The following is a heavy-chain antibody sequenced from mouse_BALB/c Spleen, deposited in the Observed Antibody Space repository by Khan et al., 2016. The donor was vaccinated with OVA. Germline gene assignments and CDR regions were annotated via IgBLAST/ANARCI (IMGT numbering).Heavy chain of an antibody. D-gene: IGHD2-3*01. CDR2: ISYSGST. V-gene: IGHV3-2*02. CDR3: ARDGSRYNYAMDY. CDR1: GYSITSDYA. J-gene: IGHJ4*01. Sequence: EVKLLESGPGLVKPSQSLSLTCTVTGYSITSDYAWNWIRQFPGNKLELMGYISYSGSTNYNPALKSRISITRDTSKNQFFLQLNSVTTEDTATYYCARDGSRYNYAMDYWGQGTSVTVSS.